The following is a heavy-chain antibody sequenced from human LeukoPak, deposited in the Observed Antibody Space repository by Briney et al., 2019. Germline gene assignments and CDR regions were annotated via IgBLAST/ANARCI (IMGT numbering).Heavy chain of an antibody. CDR2: IYHGGSA. Sequence: QASQTLSLTCAVSGDSISSGGYSWSWIRQPPGKGLEWIGYIYHGGSAYYDPSLKSRVNTSVDKSKNQFSLELGSVTAADTAVYYCARYFSGGQFKWFDPWGQGTLVTVSS. V-gene: IGHV4-30-2*01. J-gene: IGHJ5*02. CDR1: GDSISSGGYS. D-gene: IGHD1-26*01. CDR3: ARYFSGGQFKWFDP.